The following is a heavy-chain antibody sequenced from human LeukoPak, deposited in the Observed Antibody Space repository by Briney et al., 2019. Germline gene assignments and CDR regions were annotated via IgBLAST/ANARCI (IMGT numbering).Heavy chain of an antibody. Sequence: SETLSLTRTVSGGSISSYYWSWIRQPPGKGLEWIGYIYYSGSTNYNPSLKSRVTISVDTSKNQFSLKLSSVTAADTAVYYCAREGLGYYDSSGDAFDIWGQGTMVTVSS. CDR2: IYYSGST. J-gene: IGHJ3*02. D-gene: IGHD3-22*01. CDR1: GGSISSYY. V-gene: IGHV4-59*01. CDR3: AREGLGYYDSSGDAFDI.